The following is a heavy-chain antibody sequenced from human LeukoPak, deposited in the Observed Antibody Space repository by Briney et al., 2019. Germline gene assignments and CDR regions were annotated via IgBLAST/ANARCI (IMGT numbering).Heavy chain of an antibody. CDR1: GGSFSSYY. CDR3: ASSTVTTPHAFDI. J-gene: IGHJ3*02. D-gene: IGHD4-17*01. V-gene: IGHV4-59*01. CDR2: IYYSGST. Sequence: SETLSLTCAVYGGSFSSYYWSWIRQPPGKGLEWIGYIYYSGSTNYNPSLKSRVTISVDTSKNQFSLKLSSVTAADTAVYYCASSTVTTPHAFDIWGQGTMVTASS.